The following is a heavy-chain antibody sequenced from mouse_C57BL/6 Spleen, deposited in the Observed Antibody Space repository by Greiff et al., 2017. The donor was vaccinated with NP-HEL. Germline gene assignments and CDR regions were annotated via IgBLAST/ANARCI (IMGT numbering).Heavy chain of an antibody. CDR1: GFTFSSYG. J-gene: IGHJ2*01. CDR2: ISSGGSYT. V-gene: IGHV5-6*01. Sequence: EVQVVESGGDLVKPGGSLKLSCAASGFTFSSYGMSWVRQTPDKRLEWVATISSGGSYTYYPDSVKGRFTISRDNAKNTLYLQMSSLKSEDTAMYYCARHHSSGFDYWGQGTTLTVSS. CDR3: ARHHSSGFDY. D-gene: IGHD3-2*02.